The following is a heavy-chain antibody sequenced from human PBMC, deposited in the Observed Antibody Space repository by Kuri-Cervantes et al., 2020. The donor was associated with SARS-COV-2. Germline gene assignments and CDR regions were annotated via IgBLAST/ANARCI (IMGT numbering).Heavy chain of an antibody. Sequence: ESLKISCTVSGGSISSCYWSWIRQPPGKGLEWIGYIYYSGSTNYNPSLKSRVTISVDTSKNQFSLKLSSVTAADTAVYYCASRSASLTELYYFDYWGQGTLVTVSS. D-gene: IGHD1-20*01. V-gene: IGHV4-59*08. J-gene: IGHJ4*02. CDR3: ASRSASLTELYYFDY. CDR2: IYYSGST. CDR1: GGSISSCY.